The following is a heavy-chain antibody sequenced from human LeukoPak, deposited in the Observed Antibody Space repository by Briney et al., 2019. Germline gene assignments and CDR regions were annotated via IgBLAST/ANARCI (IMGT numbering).Heavy chain of an antibody. D-gene: IGHD3-10*01. Sequence: ASVKVSCKASGYTFTGYYMHWVRQAPGQGLEWMGWINPNSGGTNYAQKFQGRVTMTRDTSISTAYMELSRLRSDDTAVYYCAREGPGSGSYYIPLYYYYYMDVWGKGATVTVYS. V-gene: IGHV1-2*02. CDR1: GYTFTGYY. CDR2: INPNSGGT. J-gene: IGHJ6*03. CDR3: AREGPGSGSYYIPLYYYYYMDV.